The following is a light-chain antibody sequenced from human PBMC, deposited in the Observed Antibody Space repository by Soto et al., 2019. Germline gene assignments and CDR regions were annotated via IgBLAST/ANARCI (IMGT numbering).Light chain of an antibody. CDR1: QSVSSY. V-gene: IGKV3-20*01. CDR2: DAS. Sequence: EIVMTQSPATLSVSPGERATLSCRASQSVSSYLAWYQQKPGQAPRLLIYDASNRATGIPARFSGGGSGTDFTLTISRLEPEDFAVYHCQQYGRSWTFGQGTKVDIK. CDR3: QQYGRSWT. J-gene: IGKJ1*01.